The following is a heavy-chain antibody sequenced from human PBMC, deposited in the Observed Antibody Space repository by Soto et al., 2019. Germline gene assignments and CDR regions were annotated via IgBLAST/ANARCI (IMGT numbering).Heavy chain of an antibody. V-gene: IGHV4-34*01. D-gene: IGHD3-3*01. CDR3: ATRITVFGLLIPPFDP. CDR2: INHSGST. J-gene: IGHJ5*02. Sequence: SETLSLTCAVYGGSFSGYYWSWIRQPPGKGLEWIGEINHSGSTNYNPSLKSRVTMSVDTSKNQFSLRLSSVTAADTAIYYCATRITVFGLLIPPFDPWGQGTQVTVSS. CDR1: GGSFSGYY.